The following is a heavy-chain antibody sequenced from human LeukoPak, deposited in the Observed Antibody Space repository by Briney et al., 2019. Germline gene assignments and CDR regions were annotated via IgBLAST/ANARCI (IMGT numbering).Heavy chain of an antibody. Sequence: ASVKVSCKASGYTFTGYYMHWVRQAPGQGLEWMGWINPNSGGTNYAQKFQGRVTMTRDTSISTAYMELSRLRSDDTAVYYCARVSRRDGYNLGYWGQGTLVTVSS. J-gene: IGHJ4*02. CDR1: GYTFTGYY. D-gene: IGHD5-24*01. CDR3: ARVSRRDGYNLGY. V-gene: IGHV1-2*02. CDR2: INPNSGGT.